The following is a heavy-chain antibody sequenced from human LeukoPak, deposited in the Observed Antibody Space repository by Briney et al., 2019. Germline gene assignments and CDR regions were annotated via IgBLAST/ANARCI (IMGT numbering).Heavy chain of an antibody. V-gene: IGHV3-23*01. D-gene: IGHD6-13*01. CDR1: GFTFSSSA. CDR3: AKKTPGTYPYDY. CDR2: SGTDGDT. J-gene: IGHJ4*02. Sequence: GGSLRLSYAASGFTFSSSAMKWVRQAPGKGLEWVSASGTDGDTYYADSVKGRFTISRDDSRTTLYLQITSLRAEDTAVYYCAKKTPGTYPYDYWGQGTLVTVSP.